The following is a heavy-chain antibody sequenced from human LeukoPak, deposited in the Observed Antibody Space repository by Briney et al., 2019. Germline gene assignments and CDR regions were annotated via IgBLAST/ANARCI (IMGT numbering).Heavy chain of an antibody. J-gene: IGHJ4*02. D-gene: IGHD6-6*01. CDR2: ISAYNGNT. CDR1: GYTFTSYG. V-gene: IGHV1-18*01. Sequence: ASVKVSCKASGYTFTSYGISWVRQAPGQGLEWMGWISAYNGNTNYAQKLQGRVTMTTDTSTSTAYMELRSLQSDDTAVYYCARGGYSRSSGYYFDLWGQGTLVTVSS. CDR3: ARGGYSRSSGYYFDL.